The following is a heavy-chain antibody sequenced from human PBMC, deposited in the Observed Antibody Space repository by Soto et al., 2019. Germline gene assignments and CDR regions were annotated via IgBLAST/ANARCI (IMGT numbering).Heavy chain of an antibody. Sequence: EVQLVESGGGLVQPGGSLRLSCAASGSTFSSYWMHWVRQAPGKGLVWVSSISSDASSTSYADPVKGRFTISRDNAKNTVFLQMNSVRAEDTAVYYCARLPNKSPQNWGQGTLVIVSP. CDR2: ISSDASST. CDR1: GSTFSSYW. J-gene: IGHJ1*01. V-gene: IGHV3-74*01. CDR3: ARLPNKSPQN.